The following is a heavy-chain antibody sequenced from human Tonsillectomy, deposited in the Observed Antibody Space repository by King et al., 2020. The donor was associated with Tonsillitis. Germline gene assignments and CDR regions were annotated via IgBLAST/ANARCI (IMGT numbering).Heavy chain of an antibody. CDR1: GFTFSSYD. CDR2: IGTAGDT. D-gene: IGHD1-26*01. Sequence: VQLVESGGGLVQPGGSLRLSCAASGFTFSSYDMHWVRQATGKGLEWVSAIGTAGDTYYPGSVKGRFTISRENAKNSLYLQMNSLRAEDTAVYYCARGVGAENWFDPWGQGTLVTVSS. CDR3: ARGVGAENWFDP. J-gene: IGHJ5*02. V-gene: IGHV3-13*01.